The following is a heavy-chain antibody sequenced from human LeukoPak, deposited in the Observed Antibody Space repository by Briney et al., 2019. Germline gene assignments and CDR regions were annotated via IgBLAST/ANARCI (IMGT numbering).Heavy chain of an antibody. CDR3: ARDPLGYYFDY. V-gene: IGHV1-69*04. D-gene: IGHD3-10*01. CDR1: GGTFSSYA. Sequence: GASVKVSCKASGGTFSSYAISWVRQAPGQGLEWMGRIIPILGIANYAQKSQGRVTITADKSTSTAYMELSSLRSEDTAVYYCARDPLGYYFDYWGQGTLVTVSS. CDR2: IIPILGIA. J-gene: IGHJ4*02.